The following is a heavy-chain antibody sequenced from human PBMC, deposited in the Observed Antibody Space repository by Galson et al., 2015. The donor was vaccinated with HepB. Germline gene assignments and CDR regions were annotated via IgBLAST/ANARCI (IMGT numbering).Heavy chain of an antibody. J-gene: IGHJ4*02. CDR2: ISWDRGSI. CDR3: AKDLDPEYSYGVGDY. D-gene: IGHD5-18*01. V-gene: IGHV3-9*01. CDR1: GFTFDDDA. Sequence: SLRLSCAASGFTFDDDAMHWVRQAPGKGLEWVSGISWDRGSIGYADSVKGRFTISSDNAKNSLYLQMNSLRAEDTALYYCAKDLDPEYSYGVGDYWGQGTLVTVSS.